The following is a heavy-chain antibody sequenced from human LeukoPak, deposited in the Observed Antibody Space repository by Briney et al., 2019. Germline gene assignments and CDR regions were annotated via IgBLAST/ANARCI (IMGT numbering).Heavy chain of an antibody. CDR1: GYSISSGYY. D-gene: IGHD3-9*01. V-gene: IGHV4-38-2*02. Sequence: SETLSLTCTVSGYSISSGYYWGWIRQPPGKGLEWIGTIYQSGSTYYNPSLKSRVTISIDTSKNQFSLKLSSVTAADTAVYYCAREYYDILTGYYIDYWGQGTLVTVSS. CDR3: AREYYDILTGYYIDY. CDR2: IYQSGST. J-gene: IGHJ4*02.